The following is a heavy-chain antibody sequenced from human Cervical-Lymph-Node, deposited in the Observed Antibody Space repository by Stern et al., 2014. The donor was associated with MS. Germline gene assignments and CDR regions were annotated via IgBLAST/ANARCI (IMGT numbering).Heavy chain of an antibody. J-gene: IGHJ4*02. CDR3: AHLTTATALDY. Sequence: QVPLQESGPTLVKPTQTLTLTCTFSGFSLSTSGVGVGWIRQPQGKALEWLALIYWDDDKRYSPSLESRLTITKDTSKNLVFLTMTNMDPVDTATYYCAHLTTATALDYWGQGTLVTVSS. V-gene: IGHV2-5*02. D-gene: IGHD1-1*01. CDR2: IYWDDDK. CDR1: GFSLSTSGVG.